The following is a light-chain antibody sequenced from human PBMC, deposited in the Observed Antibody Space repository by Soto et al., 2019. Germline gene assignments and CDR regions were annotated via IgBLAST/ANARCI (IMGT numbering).Light chain of an antibody. CDR2: AVS. Sequence: DLQMTQSPSSLSASVGDRVTLTCRAGQSISTSLNWYQQKPGKAPNPLIYAVSTLHSGVPSRFSGSGSGTEFTLTISGLQPEDFAIYHCQQSYSTPPTFGQGTRVEIK. V-gene: IGKV1-39*01. J-gene: IGKJ2*01. CDR3: QQSYSTPPT. CDR1: QSISTS.